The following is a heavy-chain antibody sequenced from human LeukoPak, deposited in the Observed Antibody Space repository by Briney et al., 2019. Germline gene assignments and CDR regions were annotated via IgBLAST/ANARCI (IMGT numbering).Heavy chain of an antibody. D-gene: IGHD3-22*01. V-gene: IGHV4-38-2*02. J-gene: IGHJ3*02. CDR3: ARGHYDTNGYYPFEI. CDR1: GYSISSGYY. CDR2: IYHSGST. Sequence: PSETLSLTCTVSGYSISSGYYWGWIRQPPGKGLEWIGSIYHSGSTYYNPSLKSRVAISVDTSKNQFSLKLSSVTAADTAVYYCARGHYDTNGYYPFEIWGQGTRVTVSS.